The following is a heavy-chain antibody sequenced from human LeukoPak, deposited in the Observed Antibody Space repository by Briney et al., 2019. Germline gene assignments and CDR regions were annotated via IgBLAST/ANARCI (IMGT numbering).Heavy chain of an antibody. CDR3: AKDRAVAAWEYYFDY. CDR2: ISGSGGST. CDR1: GFTFSNYA. D-gene: IGHD2-15*01. J-gene: IGHJ4*02. Sequence: GGSLRLSCAASGFTFSNYAMSWVRQAPGKGLEWVSAISGSGGSTYYADSVKGRFTISRDNSKNTLYLQMNSLRAEDTAVYYCAKDRAVAAWEYYFDYWGQGTLVTVSS. V-gene: IGHV3-23*01.